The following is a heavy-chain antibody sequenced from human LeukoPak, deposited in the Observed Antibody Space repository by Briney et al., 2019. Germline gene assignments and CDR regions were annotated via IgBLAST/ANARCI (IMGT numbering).Heavy chain of an antibody. CDR3: TREPRHMVRGDVGWFDP. V-gene: IGHV3-49*04. J-gene: IGHJ5*02. CDR1: GFTFGDYA. D-gene: IGHD3-10*01. CDR2: IRSKAYGGTT. Sequence: GGSLRLSCTASGFTFGDYAMTWVRQAPGKGLEWVGFIRSKAYGGTTEYAASVKGRFTISRDDSKSIAYLQMNSLKTGDTAVYYCTREPRHMVRGDVGWFDPWGQGTLATVSS.